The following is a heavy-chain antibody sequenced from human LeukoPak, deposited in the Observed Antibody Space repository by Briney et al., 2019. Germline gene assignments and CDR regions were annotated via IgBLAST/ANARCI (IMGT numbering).Heavy chain of an antibody. CDR2: IIPIFGTA. D-gene: IGHD5-12*01. J-gene: IGHJ4*02. V-gene: IGHV1-69*06. CDR1: GGTFSSYA. CDR3: AGEKGLRLRGFDY. Sequence: SVKVSCKASGGTFSSYAISWVRQAPGQGLEWMGGIIPIFGTANYAQKFQGRVTITADKSTSTAYMELSSLRSEDTAVYYCAGEKGLRLRGFDYWGQGTLVIVSS.